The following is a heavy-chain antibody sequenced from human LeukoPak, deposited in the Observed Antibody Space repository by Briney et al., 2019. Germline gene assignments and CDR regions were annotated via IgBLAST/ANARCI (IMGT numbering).Heavy chain of an antibody. CDR3: ARELWGYCSSTSCYTDNWFDP. J-gene: IGHJ5*02. CDR1: GGSISSSSYY. V-gene: IGHV4-39*07. D-gene: IGHD2-2*02. CDR2: IYYSGST. Sequence: SETLSLTCTVSGGSISSSSYYWGWIRQPPGKGLEWIGSIYYSGSTYYNPSLKSRVTISVDTPKNQFSLKLSSVTAADTAVYYCARELWGYCSSTSCYTDNWFDPWGQGTLVTVSS.